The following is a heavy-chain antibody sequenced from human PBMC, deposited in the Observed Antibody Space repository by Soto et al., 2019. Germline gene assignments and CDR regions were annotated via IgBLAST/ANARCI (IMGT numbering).Heavy chain of an antibody. CDR2: ISGSGGST. J-gene: IGHJ3*02. CDR1: GFTFSSYA. CDR3: AKDRSDSIDAFDI. Sequence: PGGSLRLSCAASGFTFSSYAMSWVRQAPGKGLGWVSAISGSGGSTYYADSVKGRFTISRDNSKNTLYLQMNSLRAEDTAVYYCAKDRSDSIDAFDIWGQGTMVTVSS. D-gene: IGHD6-25*01. V-gene: IGHV3-23*01.